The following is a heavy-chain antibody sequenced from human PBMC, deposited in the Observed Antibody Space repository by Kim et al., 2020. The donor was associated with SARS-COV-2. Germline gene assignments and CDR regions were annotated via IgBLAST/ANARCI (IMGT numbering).Heavy chain of an antibody. V-gene: IGHV3-23*01. J-gene: IGHJ2*01. CDR2: LSGSGHST. D-gene: IGHD4-17*01. CDR3: PKGTVGSKYLFEV. Sequence: GGSLRLSCAASGFTFGDYAMTWVRQAPGKGLEWVSSLSGSGHSTYHAAPVMGRFTISRDNARNTLYLQMTSLSAEDTAVYYCPKGTVGSKYLFEVCGRG. CDR1: GFTFGDYA.